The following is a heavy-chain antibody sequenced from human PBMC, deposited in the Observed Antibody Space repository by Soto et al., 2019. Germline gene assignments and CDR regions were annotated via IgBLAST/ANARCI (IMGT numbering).Heavy chain of an antibody. CDR1: GGTFSSYA. CDR2: IIPIFGTA. V-gene: IGHV1-69*13. D-gene: IGHD6-6*01. J-gene: IGHJ6*02. CDR3: ARPIRSSLDYYYYYGMDV. Sequence: ASVKVSCKASGGTFSSYAISWVRQAPGQGLEWMGGIIPIFGTANYAQKFHGRVTITADESTSTAYMGLSSLRSEDTAVYYCARPIRSSLDYYYYYGMDVWGQGTTVTVSS.